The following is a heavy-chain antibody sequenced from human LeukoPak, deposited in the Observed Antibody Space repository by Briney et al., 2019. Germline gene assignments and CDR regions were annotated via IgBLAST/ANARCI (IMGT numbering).Heavy chain of an antibody. V-gene: IGHV3-53*01. J-gene: IGHJ4*02. D-gene: IGHD6-13*01. CDR1: GFIFSNSY. Sequence: PGGSLRLSCAASGFIFSNSYMNWVRQTPGKGLEWVSVMHSGGSTYYSDSVKGRFTISRDNAKNTLYLQMNSLRAEDTAVYYCARDRPYSTSWYSFDSWGQGTLVTVSS. CDR2: MHSGGST. CDR3: ARDRPYSTSWYSFDS.